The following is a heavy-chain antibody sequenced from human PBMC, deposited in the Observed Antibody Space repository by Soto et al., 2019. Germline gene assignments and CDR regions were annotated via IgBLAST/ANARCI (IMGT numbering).Heavy chain of an antibody. D-gene: IGHD2-15*01. J-gene: IGHJ6*02. CDR2: MFYSGLT. CDR1: GYSVSSSDYY. V-gene: IGHV4-39*01. Sequence: ASETLSLTCSVSGYSVSSSDYYWAWIRQPPGKGLEWIGSMFYSGLTYYNPSLKSRVTLSVDTSKNQFSVRLNSVTAADTAVYYCAPLSVSLSGPYGIHVWGQGTTVTVSS. CDR3: APLSVSLSGPYGIHV.